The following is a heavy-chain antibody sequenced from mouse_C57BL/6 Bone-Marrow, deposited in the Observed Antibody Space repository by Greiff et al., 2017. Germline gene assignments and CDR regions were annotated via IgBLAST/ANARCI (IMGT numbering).Heavy chain of an antibody. Sequence: QVQLQQPGAELVKPGASVKLSCKASGYTFTSYWMQWVKQRPGQGLEWIGEIDPSASYTNYNQKFQGKATLTVDTSSSTAYMQLSSLTSEDSAVYYCAREGAYYSNAWFAYWGQGTLVTVSA. CDR1: GYTFTSYW. D-gene: IGHD2-5*01. CDR3: AREGAYYSNAWFAY. CDR2: IDPSASYT. V-gene: IGHV1-50*01. J-gene: IGHJ3*01.